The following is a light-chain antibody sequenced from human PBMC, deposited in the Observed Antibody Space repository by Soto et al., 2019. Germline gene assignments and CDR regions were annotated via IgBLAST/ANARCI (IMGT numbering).Light chain of an antibody. V-gene: IGKV1-5*03. CDR2: KAS. CDR1: QSISSW. CDR3: QQYNSLWT. Sequence: DIQMTQSPSTLSASVGDRVTITCRASQSISSWLAWYQQKPGKAPKLLIYKASSLESGDPSRFSGSGSGTEFTLTISSLQPDDFAAYYCQQYNSLWTFGQGTKVELK. J-gene: IGKJ1*01.